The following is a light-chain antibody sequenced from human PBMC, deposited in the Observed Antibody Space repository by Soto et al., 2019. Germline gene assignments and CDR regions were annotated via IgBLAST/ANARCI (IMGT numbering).Light chain of an antibody. CDR2: GAS. V-gene: IGKV3-20*01. Sequence: EIVMTQSPATLSVSPGERATLSCRAGQSVSSNLAWYQQKPGQAPRLLIYGASTRATGIPDRFSGSGSGTDFTLTISRLEPEDFAVYYCQQYGSSPRTFGQGTKVDIK. CDR1: QSVSSN. J-gene: IGKJ1*01. CDR3: QQYGSSPRT.